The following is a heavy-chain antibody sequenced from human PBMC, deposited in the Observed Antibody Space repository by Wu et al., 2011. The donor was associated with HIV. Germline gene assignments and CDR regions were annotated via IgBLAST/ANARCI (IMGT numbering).Heavy chain of an antibody. J-gene: IGHJ5*02. CDR3: AGARGSGGILSYNWFDP. V-gene: IGHV1-69*15. CDR1: GDTFSSYV. CDR2: VIPIFGTT. Sequence: QVQLVQSGAEVKKPGSSVKVSCKVSGDTFSSYVLTWVRQAPGQGLEWLGRVIPIFGTTNVAQKFDGRLSITVDASSSTVYMELSSLTPEDKAVYFCAGARGSGGILSYNWFDPGAREPWSPSPQ. D-gene: IGHD3-10*01.